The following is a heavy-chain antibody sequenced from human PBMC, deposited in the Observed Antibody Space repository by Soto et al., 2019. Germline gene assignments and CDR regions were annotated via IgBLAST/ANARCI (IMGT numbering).Heavy chain of an antibody. J-gene: IGHJ6*02. CDR3: ARTSAAGKYYYGMDV. D-gene: IGHD6-13*01. CDR2: IYPGDSVT. Sequence: PGESLKLSCKASGYSFTTYWIAWVRQMPGKGLEWMGIIYPGDSVTRYSPSFQGHVTISADKSISTAYLQWSSLKASDTAMYYCARTSAAGKYYYGMDVWGQGTTVTVSS. V-gene: IGHV5-51*01. CDR1: GYSFTTYW.